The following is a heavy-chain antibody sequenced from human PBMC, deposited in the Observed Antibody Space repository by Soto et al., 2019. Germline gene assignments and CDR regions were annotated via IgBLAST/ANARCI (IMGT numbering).Heavy chain of an antibody. J-gene: IGHJ3*02. V-gene: IGHV3-33*01. CDR1: GFTFSSYG. CDR3: ARSRRLPGAFEI. CDR2: IWYDGSNK. D-gene: IGHD4-17*01. Sequence: QVQLVESGGGVVQPGRSLRLSCAASGFTFSSYGMHWVRQAPGKGLEWVAVIWYDGSNKYYADSVKGRFTISRDNSKNTRYLQMNSLRAEDTAVYYCARSRRLPGAFEIWGQGTMVTVSS.